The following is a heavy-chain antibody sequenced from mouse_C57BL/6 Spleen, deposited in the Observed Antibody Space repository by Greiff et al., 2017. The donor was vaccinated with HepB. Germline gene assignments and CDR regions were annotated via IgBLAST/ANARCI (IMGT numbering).Heavy chain of an antibody. V-gene: IGHV1-74*01. D-gene: IGHD1-1*01. Sequence: LKPGAELVKPGASVKVSCKASGYTFTSYWMHWVKQRPGQGLEWIGRIHPSDSDTNYNQKFKGKATLTVDKSSSTAYMQLSSLTSEDSAVYYCARPLLRSYYFDYWGQGTTLTVSS. J-gene: IGHJ2*01. CDR1: GYTFTSYW. CDR3: ARPLLRSYYFDY. CDR2: IHPSDSDT.